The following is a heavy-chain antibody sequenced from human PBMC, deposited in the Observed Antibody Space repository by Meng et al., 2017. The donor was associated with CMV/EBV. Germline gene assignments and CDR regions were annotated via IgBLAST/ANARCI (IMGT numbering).Heavy chain of an antibody. J-gene: IGHJ4*02. CDR1: EFSLSLFW. CDR3: ARGDTVIVGPTGGK. D-gene: IGHD1-26*01. V-gene: IGHV3-7*04. CDR2: IKQDGSET. Sequence: GGSLRLSCTSSEFSLSLFWMSWVRQAPGKGLEWVPTIKQDGSETFYLKSVTGRFTISRDNAEDSLLLQMTNLRPEDTGVYYCARGDTVIVGPTGGKWGQGTLVTVSS.